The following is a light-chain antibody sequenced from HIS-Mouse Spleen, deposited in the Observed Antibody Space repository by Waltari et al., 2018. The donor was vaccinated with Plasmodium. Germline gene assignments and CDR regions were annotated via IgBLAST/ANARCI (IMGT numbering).Light chain of an antibody. J-gene: IGLJ3*02. Sequence: SSELTQDPAVSVALGQTVRITCQGDSLRSYYASWYQQKPGQAPVLVIFGKNNRPSGIPDLFSGSSSGNPSSLTITGAQAEDEADYYCNSRDSSGNHQVFGGGTKLTVL. V-gene: IGLV3-19*01. CDR3: NSRDSSGNHQV. CDR1: SLRSYY. CDR2: GKN.